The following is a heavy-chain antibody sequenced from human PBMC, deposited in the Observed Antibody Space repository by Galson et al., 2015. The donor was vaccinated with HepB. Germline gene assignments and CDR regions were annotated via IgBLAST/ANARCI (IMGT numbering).Heavy chain of an antibody. CDR2: IYYSGST. Sequence: TLSLTCTVSGGSISSGGYYWSWIRQHPGKGLEWIGYIYYSGSTYYNPSLKSRATISVDTSKNQFSLKLSSVTAADTAVYYCARGCQPNWFDPWGQGTLVTVSS. CDR1: GGSISSGGYY. D-gene: IGHD2-2*01. J-gene: IGHJ5*02. V-gene: IGHV4-31*03. CDR3: ARGCQPNWFDP.